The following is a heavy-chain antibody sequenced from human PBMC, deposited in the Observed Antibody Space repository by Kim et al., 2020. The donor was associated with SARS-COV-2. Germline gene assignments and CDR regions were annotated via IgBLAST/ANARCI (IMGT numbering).Heavy chain of an antibody. Sequence: ASVKVSCKASGYTFTSYYMHWVRQAPGQGLEWMGIINPSGGSTSYAQKFQGRVTMTRDTSTSTVYMELSSLRSEDTAVYYCARGPIAVAAIGSFDLWGRGTLVTVSS. V-gene: IGHV1-46*01. CDR2: INPSGGST. J-gene: IGHJ2*01. D-gene: IGHD6-19*01. CDR3: ARGPIAVAAIGSFDL. CDR1: GYTFTSYY.